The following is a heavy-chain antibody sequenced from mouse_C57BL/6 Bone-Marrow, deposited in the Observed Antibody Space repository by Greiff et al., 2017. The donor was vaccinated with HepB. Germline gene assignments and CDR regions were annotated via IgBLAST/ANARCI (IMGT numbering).Heavy chain of an antibody. D-gene: IGHD2-3*01. V-gene: IGHV3-8*01. J-gene: IGHJ1*03. Sequence: VQLKESGPGLAKPSQTLSLTCSVTGYSITSDYWNWIRKFPGNKLESMGYISYSGSTYYNPYLKSRISITRDTSKNQYYLHLNSVTTEDTATYYCARLGGYFLYWYFDFWGTGTTVTVSS. CDR1: GYSITSDY. CDR3: ARLGGYFLYWYFDF. CDR2: ISYSGST.